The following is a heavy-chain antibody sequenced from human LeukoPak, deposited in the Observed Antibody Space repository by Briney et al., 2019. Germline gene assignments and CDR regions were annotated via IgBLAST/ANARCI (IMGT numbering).Heavy chain of an antibody. Sequence: GGSLRLSCAASGFTFSDYYMSWIRQAPGKGLEWVSYINSSGSTIYYADSVKGRFTISRDNAKNSLYLQMNSLRAEDTAVYYCAREVGAAADYYFDYWGQGTLVTVSS. CDR1: GFTFSDYY. D-gene: IGHD6-13*01. V-gene: IGHV3-11*04. J-gene: IGHJ4*02. CDR3: AREVGAAADYYFDY. CDR2: INSSGSTI.